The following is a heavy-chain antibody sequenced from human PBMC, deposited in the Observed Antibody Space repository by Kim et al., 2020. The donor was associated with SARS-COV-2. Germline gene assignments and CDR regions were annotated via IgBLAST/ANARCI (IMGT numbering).Heavy chain of an antibody. CDR2: IYYSGST. J-gene: IGHJ3*02. CDR1: GGSISSGGYY. V-gene: IGHV4-31*03. D-gene: IGHD3-22*01. Sequence: SETLSLTCTVSGGSISSGGYYWSWIRQHPGKGLEWIGYIYYSGSTYYNPSLKSRVTISVDTSKNQFSLKLSSVTAADTAVYYCARETTYYYDSSGYSRAFDIWGQGTMVTVSS. CDR3: ARETTYYYDSSGYSRAFDI.